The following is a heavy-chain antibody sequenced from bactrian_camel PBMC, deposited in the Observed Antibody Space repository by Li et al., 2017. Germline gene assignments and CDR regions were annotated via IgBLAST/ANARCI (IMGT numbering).Heavy chain of an antibody. CDR3: AGGGSCSALRFGY. CDR2: IDVDGTS. Sequence: QVQLVESGGGSVQAGGSLKLSCAVSGYTIDGVCVGWFRQVPGKEREEIARIDVDGTSTYADSVLGRFTISKDGAKNTVYLQMDNLKPEDTALYHCAGGGSCSALRFGYWAQGTQVTVS. V-gene: IGHV3S9*01. CDR1: GYTIDGVC. J-gene: IGHJ6*01. D-gene: IGHD6*01.